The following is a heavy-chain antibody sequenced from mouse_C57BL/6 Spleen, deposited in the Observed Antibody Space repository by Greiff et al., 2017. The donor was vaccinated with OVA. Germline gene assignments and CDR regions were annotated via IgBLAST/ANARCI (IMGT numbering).Heavy chain of an antibody. J-gene: IGHJ2*01. CDR3: TDGYYSDY. CDR1: GFTFSNYW. Sequence: EVMLVESGGGLVQPGGSMKLSCVASGFTFSNYWMNWVRQSPEKGLEWVAQIRLKSDNYATHYAESVKGRFTISRDDSKSSVYLQMDNLRAEDTGIYYCTDGYYSDYWGQGTTLTVSS. D-gene: IGHD1-1*01. V-gene: IGHV6-3*01. CDR2: IRLKSDNYAT.